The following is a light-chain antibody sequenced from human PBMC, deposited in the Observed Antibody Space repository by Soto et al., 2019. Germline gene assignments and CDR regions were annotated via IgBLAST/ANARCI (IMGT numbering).Light chain of an antibody. CDR3: QQYNNWPLT. CDR1: QSVSSSY. Sequence: EIVLTQSPGTLSLSPGERATLSCRASQSVSSSYLAWYQQKPGQAPRLLIYGASTRATGIPARFSGSGSGTEFTLTISNLQSEDFAVYYCQQYNNWPLTFGGGTKVDIK. J-gene: IGKJ4*01. CDR2: GAS. V-gene: IGKV3-15*01.